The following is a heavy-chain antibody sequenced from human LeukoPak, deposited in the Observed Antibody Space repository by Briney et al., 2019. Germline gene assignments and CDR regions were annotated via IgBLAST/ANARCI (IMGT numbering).Heavy chain of an antibody. Sequence: GGSLRLSCVASGFIFSNYWMSWVRQVPGKGLEWVANTKQDGREKYLVDSVKGRFTISRDNAKNSVYLQLNSLRADDTALYYCAKQSHDYGGYMDFWGQGTLVTVSS. CDR2: TKQDGREK. CDR3: AKQSHDYGGYMDF. D-gene: IGHD4-17*01. CDR1: GFIFSNYW. J-gene: IGHJ4*02. V-gene: IGHV3-7*03.